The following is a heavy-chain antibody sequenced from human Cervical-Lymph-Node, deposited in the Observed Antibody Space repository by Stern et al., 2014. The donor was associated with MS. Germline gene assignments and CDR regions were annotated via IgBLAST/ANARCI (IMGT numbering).Heavy chain of an antibody. V-gene: IGHV3-15*01. D-gene: IGHD4-17*01. CDR3: TTDYGDYGTFDY. Sequence: EVQLVESGGGLVKPGGSLRLSCAASGFTFSNAWMSWVRQAPGKGLEWVGRIKSKTDGGTTDYAAPVKGRFTISRDDSKNTLYLQMNSLKTEDTAVYYCTTDYGDYGTFDYWGQGTLVTVSS. CDR1: GFTFSNAW. CDR2: IKSKTDGGTT. J-gene: IGHJ4*02.